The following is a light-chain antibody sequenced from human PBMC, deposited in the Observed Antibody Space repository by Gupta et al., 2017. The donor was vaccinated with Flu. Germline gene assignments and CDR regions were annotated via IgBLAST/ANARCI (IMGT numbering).Light chain of an antibody. V-gene: IGKV3-15*01. Sequence: TLSVSPGERAPLSCRASQSVSSNLAWYQQKPGQAPRLLIYGASTRATGIPARFSGSGSGTEFTLTISSLQSEDFAVYYCQQYNNWPPEYTFGQGTKLEIK. CDR1: QSVSSN. CDR3: QQYNNWPPEYT. CDR2: GAS. J-gene: IGKJ2*01.